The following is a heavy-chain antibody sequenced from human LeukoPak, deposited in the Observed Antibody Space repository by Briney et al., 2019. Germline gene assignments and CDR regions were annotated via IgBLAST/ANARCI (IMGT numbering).Heavy chain of an antibody. V-gene: IGHV4-34*01. Sequence: SETLSLTCAVYGGSFSGYHWSWIRQPPGKGLEWIGEINHSGSTNYNPSLKSRVTISVDTSKNQFSLKLSSVTAADTAVYYCARGVSNYEGNATYFDYWGQGTLVTVSS. D-gene: IGHD4-11*01. CDR3: ARGVSNYEGNATYFDY. CDR1: GGSFSGYH. CDR2: INHSGST. J-gene: IGHJ4*02.